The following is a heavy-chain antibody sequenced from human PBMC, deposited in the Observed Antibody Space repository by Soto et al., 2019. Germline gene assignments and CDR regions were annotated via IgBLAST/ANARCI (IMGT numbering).Heavy chain of an antibody. CDR3: ATQSYDSNYDY. Sequence: GGSLRLSCAASGFTVSSNYMSWVRQAPGKGLEWVSVIYSGGSTYYADSVKGRFTISRDNSKNTLYLQMNSLRAEDTAVYYCATQSYDSNYDYWGQGTLVTVSS. CDR2: IYSGGST. CDR1: GFTVSSNY. D-gene: IGHD5-12*01. J-gene: IGHJ4*02. V-gene: IGHV3-66*01.